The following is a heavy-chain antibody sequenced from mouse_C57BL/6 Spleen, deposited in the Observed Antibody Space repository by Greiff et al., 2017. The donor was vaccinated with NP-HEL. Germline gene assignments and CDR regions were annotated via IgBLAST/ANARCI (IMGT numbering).Heavy chain of an antibody. J-gene: IGHJ2*01. Sequence: EVNVVESGGGLVKPGGSLKLSCAASGFTFSSYTMSWVRQTPEKRLEWVATISGGGGNTYYPDSVKGRFTISRDNAKNTLYLQMSSLRSEDTALYYCARQGGYSNYYFDYWGQGTTLTVSS. V-gene: IGHV5-9*01. CDR1: GFTFSSYT. D-gene: IGHD2-5*01. CDR3: ARQGGYSNYYFDY. CDR2: ISGGGGNT.